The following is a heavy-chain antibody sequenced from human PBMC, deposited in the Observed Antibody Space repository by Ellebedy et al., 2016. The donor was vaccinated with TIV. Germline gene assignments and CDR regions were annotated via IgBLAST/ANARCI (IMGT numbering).Heavy chain of an antibody. CDR1: GFTFRKYA. J-gene: IGHJ4*02. V-gene: IGHV3-30*01. CDR3: ARLDESFGFDS. D-gene: IGHD1-1*01. Sequence: GESLKISCAASGFTFRKYAMHWVRQAPGKGLEWVSIVSYDGGDKNYADSVKGRFTISRDKSENTIYLQINSLRAEETAVYYCARLDESFGFDSWGQGALVTVSS. CDR2: VSYDGGDK.